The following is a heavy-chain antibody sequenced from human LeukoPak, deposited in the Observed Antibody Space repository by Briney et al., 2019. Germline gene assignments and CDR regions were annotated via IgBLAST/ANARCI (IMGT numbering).Heavy chain of an antibody. D-gene: IGHD2-15*01. V-gene: IGHV3-53*04. CDR2: IYSGGST. CDR1: GFTFSDYA. J-gene: IGHJ3*02. Sequence: GGSLRLSCATSGFTFSDYAMSWVRQAPGKGLEWVSVIYSGGSTYYADSVKGRFTISRHNSKNTLYLQMNSLRAEDTAVYYCARDTRYCSGGSCGPDAFDIWGQGTMVTVSS. CDR3: ARDTRYCSGGSCGPDAFDI.